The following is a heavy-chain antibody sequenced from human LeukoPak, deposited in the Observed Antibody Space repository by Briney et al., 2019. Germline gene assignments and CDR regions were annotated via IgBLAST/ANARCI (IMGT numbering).Heavy chain of an antibody. CDR3: AREVAI. CDR2: INTANGKT. CDR1: GYSFTNYV. Sequence: ASVKASCKASGYSFTNYVMHWVRQTPGQRLEWMGWINTANGKTNCSQKFQGRVTITRDTSATTVYMELTSLKSEDTAVYYCAREVAIWGQGTLVTVSS. V-gene: IGHV1-3*04. D-gene: IGHD2-21*01. J-gene: IGHJ4*02.